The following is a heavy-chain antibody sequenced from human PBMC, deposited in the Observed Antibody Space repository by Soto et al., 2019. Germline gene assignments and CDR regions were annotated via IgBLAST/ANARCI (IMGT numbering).Heavy chain of an antibody. J-gene: IGHJ6*02. CDR3: ARGRRYDFWSGYYRNYYYYGMDV. CDR1: GGSFSGYY. V-gene: IGHV4-34*01. CDR2: INHSGST. D-gene: IGHD3-3*01. Sequence: SETLSLTCAVYGGSFSGYYWSWIRQPPGKGLEWIGEINHSGSTNYNPSLKSRVTISVDTSKNQSSLKLSSVTAADTAVYYCARGRRYDFWSGYYRNYYYYGMDVWGQGTTVTV.